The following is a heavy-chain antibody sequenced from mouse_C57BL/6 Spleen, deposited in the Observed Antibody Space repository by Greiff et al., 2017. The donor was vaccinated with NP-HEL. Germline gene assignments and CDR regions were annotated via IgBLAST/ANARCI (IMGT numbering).Heavy chain of an antibody. D-gene: IGHD1-1*01. V-gene: IGHV1-81*01. CDR2: IYPRSGNT. CDR3: ARGITTVVPNV. Sequence: QVHVKQSGAELARPGASVKLSCKASGYTFTSYGISWVKQRTGQGLEWIGEIYPRSGNTYYNEKFKGKATLTADKSSSTAYMELRSLTSEDSAVYFCARGITTVVPNVWGTGTTVTVSS. CDR1: GYTFTSYG. J-gene: IGHJ1*03.